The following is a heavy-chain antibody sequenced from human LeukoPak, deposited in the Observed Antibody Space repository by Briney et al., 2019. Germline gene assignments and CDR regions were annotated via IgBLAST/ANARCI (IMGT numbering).Heavy chain of an antibody. V-gene: IGHV4-59*08. J-gene: IGHJ5*02. CDR2: IYYSGST. Sequence: SETLSLTCTVSGGSIFSYYWSWIRQPPGKGLEWMGYIYYSGSTNYNPSLKSRVTISVDTSKNQFSLRVSSVTAADTAVYYCARGRLLEWFDNWGQGTLVSVSS. CDR3: ARGRLLEWFDN. CDR1: GGSIFSYY. D-gene: IGHD3-3*01.